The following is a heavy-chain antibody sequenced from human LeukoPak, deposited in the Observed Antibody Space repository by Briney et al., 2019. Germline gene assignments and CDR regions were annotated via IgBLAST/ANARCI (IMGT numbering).Heavy chain of an antibody. CDR1: GGSFSGYY. CDR2: INHSGST. V-gene: IGHV4-34*01. CDR3: ARGRREYCSSTSCYKGYYYYYGMDV. J-gene: IGHJ6*02. Sequence: KPSETLSLTCAVYGGSFSGYYWSWIRQPPGKGLEWIVEINHSGSTNYNPSLKSRVTISVDTSKNQFSLKLSSVTAADTAVYYCARGRREYCSSTSCYKGYYYYYGMDVWGQGTTVTVSS. D-gene: IGHD2-2*02.